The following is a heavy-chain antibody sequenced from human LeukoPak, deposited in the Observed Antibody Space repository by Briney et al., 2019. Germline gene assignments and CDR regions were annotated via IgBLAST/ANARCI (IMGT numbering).Heavy chain of an antibody. CDR1: GGAISSYY. D-gene: IGHD4-17*01. V-gene: IGHV4-59*08. J-gene: IGHJ5*01. Sequence: SETLPLTCTVSGGAISSYYWNWIRQPPGKGLEWIGSIFYSESTNYNPSLKSRVTMSVDTSKNEFSLKLSSVTAADTAVYYCARRMEGDYGNWFDSWGQGTLVTVSS. CDR2: IFYSEST. CDR3: ARRMEGDYGNWFDS.